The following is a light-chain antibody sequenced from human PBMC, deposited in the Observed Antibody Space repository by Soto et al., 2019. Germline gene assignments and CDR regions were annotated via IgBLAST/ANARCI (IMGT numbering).Light chain of an antibody. J-gene: IGKJ1*01. CDR1: QSVLYSSNNKNY. V-gene: IGKV4-1*01. CDR2: WAS. Sequence: DIVMTQSPDSLAVSLGERATINCKSSQSVLYSSNNKNYLAWYQQKPGQPPKLLIYWASTRESGVPARFSGSGSGTDFTPTISSLQAEDVAVYYCQQYYSTPPRTFGQGTKVEIK. CDR3: QQYYSTPPRT.